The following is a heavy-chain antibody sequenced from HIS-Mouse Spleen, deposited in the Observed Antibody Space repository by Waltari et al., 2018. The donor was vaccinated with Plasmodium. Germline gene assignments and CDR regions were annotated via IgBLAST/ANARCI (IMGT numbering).Heavy chain of an antibody. CDR2: ISYDGSNK. Sequence: QVQLVESGGGVVQPGRSLRLSCAASGFTFKSYAMHWVRQAPGKGLEWVSVISYDGSNKYYPDSVKGRFTISRDNSKNTLYLQMNSLRAEDTAVYYCARDRRLAFDYWGQGTLVTVSS. D-gene: IGHD2-15*01. CDR1: GFTFKSYA. V-gene: IGHV3-30-3*01. J-gene: IGHJ4*02. CDR3: ARDRRLAFDY.